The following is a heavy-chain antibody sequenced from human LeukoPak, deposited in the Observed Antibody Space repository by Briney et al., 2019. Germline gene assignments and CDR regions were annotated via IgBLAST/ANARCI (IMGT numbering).Heavy chain of an antibody. V-gene: IGHV1-58*02. CDR3: AAVGLRYFDYYYGMDV. D-gene: IGHD3-9*01. CDR1: GYTFTSYG. CDR2: IVVGSGNT. Sequence: GASVKVSCKASGYTFTSYGISWVRQARGQRLEWIGWIVVGSGNTNYAQKFQERVTITRDMSTSTAYMELSSLRSEDTAVYYCAAVGLRYFDYYYGMDVWGQGTTVTVSS. J-gene: IGHJ6*02.